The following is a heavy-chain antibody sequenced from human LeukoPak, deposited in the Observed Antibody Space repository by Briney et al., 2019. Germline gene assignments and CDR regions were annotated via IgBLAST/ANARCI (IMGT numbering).Heavy chain of an antibody. J-gene: IGHJ3*02. Sequence: SLEIPLKCSGYTFNTYWIDLVRQVPGKGLEMMGIIYTGDSDTRYSPSFQGQVTISADKSINTVYLQWSSLKASDTAMYYCARPDDYGGKPAAFDIWGQGTMVTVSS. D-gene: IGHD4-23*01. CDR3: ARPDDYGGKPAAFDI. CDR1: GYTFNTYW. CDR2: IYTGDSDT. V-gene: IGHV5-51*01.